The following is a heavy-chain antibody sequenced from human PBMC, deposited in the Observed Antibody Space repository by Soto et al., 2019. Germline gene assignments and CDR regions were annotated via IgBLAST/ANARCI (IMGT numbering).Heavy chain of an antibody. V-gene: IGHV3-73*01. CDR1: GFTFSGSA. Sequence: EVQLVESGGGLVQPGGSLKLSCAASGFTFSGSALHWVRQASGKGLEWVGRIRSKVNNYATAYGASLKGRFTISRDDSKNTAYLQMNRLNTEDTAVYYCSRQASDFWSGKPQYYMDVWGKGTTVTVSS. CDR2: IRSKVNNYAT. J-gene: IGHJ6*03. D-gene: IGHD3-3*01. CDR3: SRQASDFWSGKPQYYMDV.